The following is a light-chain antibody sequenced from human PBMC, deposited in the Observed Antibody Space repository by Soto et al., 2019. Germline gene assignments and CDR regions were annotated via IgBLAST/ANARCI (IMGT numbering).Light chain of an antibody. CDR3: AAWDDSLSAL. V-gene: IGLV1-47*01. Sequence: QSVLTQPPSASGTPGQRVTISCSGSSSNIGSNYVYWYQQLPGTAPKLLIYRNNQRPSGVPDRFSGSKSGTSASLAISGLRSEDEADYYCAAWDDSLSALFGGGTKVTV. CDR1: SSNIGSNY. J-gene: IGLJ3*02. CDR2: RNN.